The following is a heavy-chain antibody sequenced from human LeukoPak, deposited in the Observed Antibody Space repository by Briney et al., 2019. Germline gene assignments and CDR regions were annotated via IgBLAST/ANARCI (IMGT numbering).Heavy chain of an antibody. Sequence: GGSLRLSCAASGFTVSSNYMSWVRQAPGKGLEWVSVIYSGGTTYYADSVKGRFTISRDKSKNTLYLQMNSLRAEDTAVYYCARGVVGSSYYYYYMDVWGKGTTVTVSS. V-gene: IGHV3-53*01. J-gene: IGHJ6*03. CDR3: ARGVVGSSYYYYYMDV. CDR2: IYSGGTT. CDR1: GFTVSSNY. D-gene: IGHD6-6*01.